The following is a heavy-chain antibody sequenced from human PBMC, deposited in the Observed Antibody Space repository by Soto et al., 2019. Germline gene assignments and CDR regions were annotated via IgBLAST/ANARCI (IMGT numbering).Heavy chain of an antibody. Sequence: SETLSLTCAVYGGSFSGYYWSWIRQPPGKGLEWIGEINHSGSTNYNPSLKSRVTISVDTSKNQFSLKLSSVTAADTAVYYCARGRGYSSSWYLWYWGQGTLVTVSS. CDR2: INHSGST. J-gene: IGHJ4*02. CDR1: GGSFSGYY. V-gene: IGHV4-34*01. D-gene: IGHD6-13*01. CDR3: ARGRGYSSSWYLWY.